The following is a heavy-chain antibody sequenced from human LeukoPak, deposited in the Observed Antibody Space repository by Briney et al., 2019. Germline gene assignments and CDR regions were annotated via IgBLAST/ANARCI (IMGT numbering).Heavy chain of an antibody. CDR1: GFTFSSYG. J-gene: IGHJ3*01. V-gene: IGHV3-23*01. Sequence: GGSLRLSCAASGFTFSSYGMSWVRQAPGKGLEWVSAISGSGGSTYYADSVKGRFTISRDNSKNTRYLQMNSLRGEDTGVYYCARDTDYAFDVWGQGTMVTVSS. CDR2: ISGSGGST. CDR3: ARDTDYAFDV.